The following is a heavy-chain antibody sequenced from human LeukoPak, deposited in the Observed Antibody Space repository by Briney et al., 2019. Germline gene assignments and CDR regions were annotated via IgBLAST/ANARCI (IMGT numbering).Heavy chain of an antibody. CDR3: ARHFTVTSYFDY. CDR2: IYYSGST. CDR1: GGSISSSSYY. Sequence: SETLSLTCTVSGGSISSSSYYWGWIRQPPGKGLEWIGNIYYSGSTYYNPSLKSRVTISVDTSKNQFSLKLSSVTAADTAVYYCARHFTVTSYFDYWGQGTLVTVSS. J-gene: IGHJ4*02. V-gene: IGHV4-39*01. D-gene: IGHD4-17*01.